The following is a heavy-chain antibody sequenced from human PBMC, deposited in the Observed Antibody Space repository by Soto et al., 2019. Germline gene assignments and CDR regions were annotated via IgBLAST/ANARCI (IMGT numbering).Heavy chain of an antibody. CDR2: IWYDGSNK. D-gene: IGHD3-10*01. J-gene: IGHJ5*02. CDR3: ARDLGYYGSGTLSPNWFDP. CDR1: GFTFSSYG. Sequence: GGSLRLSCAASGFTFSSYGMHWVRQAPGKGLEWVAVIWYDGSNKYYADSVKGRFTISRDNSKNSLYLQMNSLRAEDTALYHCARDLGYYGSGTLSPNWFDPWGQGTLVTVSS. V-gene: IGHV3-33*01.